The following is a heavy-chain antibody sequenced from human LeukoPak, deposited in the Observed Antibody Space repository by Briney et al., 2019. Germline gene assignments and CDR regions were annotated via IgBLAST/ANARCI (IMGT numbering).Heavy chain of an antibody. CDR1: GFTFSSYW. D-gene: IGHD2-21*01. CDR2: IKQDGSEK. V-gene: IGHV3-7*01. Sequence: GGSLRLSCAASGFTFSSYWMSWVRQAPGKGLEWVANIKQDGSEKYYVDSVRGRFTTSGDNVKNSLYLQMNSLRAEDTAVYYCARRLWDTTDFDYWGQGTLVTVSS. J-gene: IGHJ4*02. CDR3: ARRLWDTTDFDY.